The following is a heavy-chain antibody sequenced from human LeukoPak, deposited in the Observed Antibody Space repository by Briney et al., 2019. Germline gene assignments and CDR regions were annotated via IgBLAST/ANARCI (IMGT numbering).Heavy chain of an antibody. CDR1: GYAFTVHG. J-gene: IGHJ3*02. D-gene: IGHD1-1*01. CDR2: ISPYNGQT. Sequence: ASVKVSCKSSGYAFTVHGISWVRQAPGQGLEWMGWISPYNGQTKFAQKFQGRVTLTIDTYRSIVYMEVKSLRSDDTAVYYCARDHTGETFLDAFDIWGQGKMVTVAS. CDR3: ARDHTGETFLDAFDI. V-gene: IGHV1-18*01.